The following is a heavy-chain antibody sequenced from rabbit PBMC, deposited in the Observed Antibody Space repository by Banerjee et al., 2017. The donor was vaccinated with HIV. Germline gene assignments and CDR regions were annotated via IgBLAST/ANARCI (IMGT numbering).Heavy chain of an antibody. Sequence: QSLEESGGGLVQPEGSLTLTCTASGFSFSNSYYMCWVRQAPGKGLEWIGKISYSGGAYYASWVNGRFTISKTSTTVTLQMTSLTAADTATYFCARDLYVLYAGNLWGQGTLVTVS. CDR1: GFSFSNSYY. J-gene: IGHJ4*01. D-gene: IGHD4-2*01. V-gene: IGHV1S40*01. CDR3: ARDLYVLYAGNL. CDR2: ISYSGGA.